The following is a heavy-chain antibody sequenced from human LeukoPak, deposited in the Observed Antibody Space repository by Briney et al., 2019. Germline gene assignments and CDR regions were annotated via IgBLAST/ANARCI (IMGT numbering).Heavy chain of an antibody. CDR3: ARERYYGSGSYYNGFWFDP. D-gene: IGHD3-10*01. CDR2: IYTSGST. V-gene: IGHV4-61*02. J-gene: IGHJ5*02. Sequence: RPSETLSLTCTVSGGSISSSSYYWSWIRQPAGKGLEWIGRIYTSGSTNYNPSLKSRVTISVDTSKNQFSLKLSSVTAADTAVYYCARERYYGSGSYYNGFWFDPWGQGTLVTVSS. CDR1: GGSISSSSYY.